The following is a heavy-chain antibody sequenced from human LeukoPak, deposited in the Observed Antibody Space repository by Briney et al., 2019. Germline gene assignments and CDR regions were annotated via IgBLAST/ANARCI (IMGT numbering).Heavy chain of an antibody. CDR3: AKDISYSSSSGVFDY. J-gene: IGHJ4*02. CDR2: ICWNSGRI. V-gene: IGHV3-9*01. Sequence: GGYLRLYCASSGFTFDDYAMHWVRQAPGQGLEWVSGICWNSGRIGYADSVKGRFTISRDSAKNSLYLLMNSLRAEDTALYYCAKDISYSSSSGVFDYRGQGTLVTVSS. D-gene: IGHD6-6*01. CDR1: GFTFDDYA.